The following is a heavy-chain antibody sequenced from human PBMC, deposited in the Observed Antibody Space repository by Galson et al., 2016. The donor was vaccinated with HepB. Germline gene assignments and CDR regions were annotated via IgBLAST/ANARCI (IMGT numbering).Heavy chain of an antibody. J-gene: IGHJ4*02. CDR1: GFSFTTYY. Sequence: SLRLSCAASGFSFTTYYMDWVRQAPGKRLEYVSGISNNGGAKYHADSVKGRFTISRDNSKNTVDLHMSSLRPGDTAVYYCVRAWSGSSPDYWGQGTQVTVSS. V-gene: IGHV3-64D*09. CDR3: VRAWSGSSPDY. D-gene: IGHD1-26*01. CDR2: ISNNGGAK.